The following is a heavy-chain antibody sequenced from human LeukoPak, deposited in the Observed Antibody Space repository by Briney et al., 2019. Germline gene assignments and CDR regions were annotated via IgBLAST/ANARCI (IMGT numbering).Heavy chain of an antibody. CDR1: GYSISSGYD. CDR3: ATSLDHFDY. V-gene: IGHV4-38-2*02. J-gene: IGHJ4*02. Sequence: SETLSLTCTVSGYSISSGYDWGWIRQPPGKGLEWIGSIYHSGSTYYNPSLKSRVTISVDTSKNQFSLKLSSVTAADSAVYYCATSLDHFDYWGQGTLVTVSS. CDR2: IYHSGST. D-gene: IGHD1-1*01.